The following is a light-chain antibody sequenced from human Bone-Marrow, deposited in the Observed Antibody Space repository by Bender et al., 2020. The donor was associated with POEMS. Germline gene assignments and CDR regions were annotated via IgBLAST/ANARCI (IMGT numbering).Light chain of an antibody. J-gene: IGLJ3*02. CDR2: GYN. Sequence: QSVLTQPPSASGTPGQTVTISCTGSSSNTGSGYDINWYQHLPGTAPKLLIYGYNNRPSGVPDRFSGSKSGTSASLAITGLQAEDEGDYYCCSYAGSSTWVFGGGTKLTVL. CDR1: SSNTGSGYD. V-gene: IGLV1-40*01. CDR3: CSYAGSSTWV.